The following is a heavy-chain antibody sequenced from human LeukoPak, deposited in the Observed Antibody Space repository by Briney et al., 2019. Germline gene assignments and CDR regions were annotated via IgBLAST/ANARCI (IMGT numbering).Heavy chain of an antibody. CDR3: ARDRFGDLNYIDY. CDR2: IYTSGST. J-gene: IGHJ4*02. D-gene: IGHD3-3*01. CDR1: GGSISSYF. V-gene: IGHV4-4*07. Sequence: SETLSLTCTVSGGSISSYFWSWIRQPAGKGLEWIGRIYTSGSTNYNPSLKSRVTISADKSTNQFSLKLSSVTAADTAVYYCARDRFGDLNYIDYWGQGTLVTVSS.